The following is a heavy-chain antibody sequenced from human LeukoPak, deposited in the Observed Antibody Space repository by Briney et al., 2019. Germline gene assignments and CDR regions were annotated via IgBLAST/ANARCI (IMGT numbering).Heavy chain of an antibody. CDR2: FFDSGST. V-gene: IGHV4-59*11. Sequence: SETLSLTCTVSGDSISSHYWSWIRQPPGKGLEWMGFFFDSGSTNYKSSLESRVTMSVDTSKNQFSPKLSSVTAADTAVYYCARVLQNYYHLDVWGTGTTVTVSS. CDR1: GDSISSHY. CDR3: ARVLQNYYHLDV. J-gene: IGHJ6*03. D-gene: IGHD2/OR15-2a*01.